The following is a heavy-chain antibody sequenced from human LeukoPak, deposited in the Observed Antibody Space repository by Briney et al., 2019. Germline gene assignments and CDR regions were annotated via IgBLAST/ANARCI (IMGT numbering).Heavy chain of an antibody. CDR2: IEPKSGVT. V-gene: IGHV1-2*02. J-gene: IGHJ4*02. CDR1: GYTFTFKF. Sequence: ASVKVSCKTSGYTFTFKFLHWLRLAPGQGLEWMGGIEPKSGVTVYAPNFRGRVTVTRDTPVSTAYMELSRLRSDDTAVYYFSIENHYDSNGYSKAFDYWGQGTQVTVSS. D-gene: IGHD3-22*01. CDR3: SIENHYDSNGYSKAFDY.